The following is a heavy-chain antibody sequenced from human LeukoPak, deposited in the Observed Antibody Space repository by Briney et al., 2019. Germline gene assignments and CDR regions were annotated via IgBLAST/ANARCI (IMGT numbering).Heavy chain of an antibody. Sequence: ASQTLSLTCTVSGGSISSGSYYWSWIRQPAGKGLEWIGRIYTSGSTNYNPSLKSRVTISVDTSKNQFSLKLSSVTAADTAVCYCARAQGNYYDSSGYPDYWGQGTLVTVSS. J-gene: IGHJ4*02. CDR2: IYTSGST. D-gene: IGHD3-22*01. CDR3: ARAQGNYYDSSGYPDY. CDR1: GGSISSGSYY. V-gene: IGHV4-61*02.